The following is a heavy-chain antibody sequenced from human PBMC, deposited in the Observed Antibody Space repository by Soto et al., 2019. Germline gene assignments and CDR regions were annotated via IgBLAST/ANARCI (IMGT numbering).Heavy chain of an antibody. V-gene: IGHV3-23*01. CDR2: ISGSGGST. J-gene: IGHJ4*02. D-gene: IGHD3-10*01. CDR3: AKDSTYYYGSGSYWVYDY. CDR1: GFTFSSYA. Sequence: GGSLRLSCAASGFTFSSYAMSWVRQAPGKGLEWVSAISGSGGSTYYADSVKGRFTISRDNSKNTLYLQMNSLRAEDTAVYYCAKDSTYYYGSGSYWVYDYWGQGTLVTVSS.